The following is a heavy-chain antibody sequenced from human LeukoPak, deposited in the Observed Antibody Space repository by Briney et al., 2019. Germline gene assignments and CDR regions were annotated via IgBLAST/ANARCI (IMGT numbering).Heavy chain of an antibody. CDR2: INDSGST. D-gene: IGHD4/OR15-4a*01. Sequence: SETLSLTCTVSGGSIRGYYWSWIRQPPGKALEWIGYINDSGSTDYNPSLKSRVTISLDTSNNQFSLKLSSVTAAETAIYYCARHLAARLGAARFLDYWGQGTLVPVSS. CDR1: GGSIRGYY. V-gene: IGHV4-59*08. CDR3: ARHLAARLGAARFLDY. J-gene: IGHJ4*02.